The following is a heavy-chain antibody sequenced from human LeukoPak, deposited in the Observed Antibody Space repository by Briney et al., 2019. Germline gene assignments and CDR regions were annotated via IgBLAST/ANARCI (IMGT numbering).Heavy chain of an antibody. CDR2: IRNKVNTYAT. D-gene: IGHD3-22*01. V-gene: IGHV3-73*01. CDR3: AKFDYYDSSGYYNKVLDAFDI. CDR1: GFTFSGSA. J-gene: IGHJ3*02. Sequence: GGSLRLSCAASGFTFSGSAMHWVRQASGKGLEWLGRIRNKVNTYATAYAASVKGRFTISRDNSKNTLYLQMNSLRAEDTAVYYCAKFDYYDSSGYYNKVLDAFDIWGQGTMVTVSS.